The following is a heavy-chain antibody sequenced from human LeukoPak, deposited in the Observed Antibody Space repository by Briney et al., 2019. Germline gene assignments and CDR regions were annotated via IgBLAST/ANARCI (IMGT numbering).Heavy chain of an antibody. Sequence: GGSLRLSCAASGFTFSNYEMNWVRQAPGKGLEWVSCISSSGSTIYYSDSVKGRFTISRDNAKNSLYLQMNSLRDEDTAVYYCARDYTGGSYYYYYGMDVWGQGTTVTVSS. D-gene: IGHD1-26*01. CDR1: GFTFSNYE. CDR2: ISSSGSTI. CDR3: ARDYTGGSYYYYYGMDV. V-gene: IGHV3-48*03. J-gene: IGHJ6*02.